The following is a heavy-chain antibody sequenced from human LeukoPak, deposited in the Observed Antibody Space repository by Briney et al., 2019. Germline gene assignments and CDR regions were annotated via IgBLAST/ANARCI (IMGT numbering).Heavy chain of an antibody. CDR2: ICGSGDST. CDR1: GFTFSSYA. CDR3: PKGCASTSCYTSEY. Sequence: GGSLRLSCAASGFTFSSYAMSWVRQAPGGGLELVSTICGSGDSTYYADSVTGRFTISRDNSKNTLYLQMNSLRPEDTAVYYCPKGCASTSCYTSEYWGQGTLVTVSS. D-gene: IGHD2-2*02. V-gene: IGHV3-23*01. J-gene: IGHJ4*02.